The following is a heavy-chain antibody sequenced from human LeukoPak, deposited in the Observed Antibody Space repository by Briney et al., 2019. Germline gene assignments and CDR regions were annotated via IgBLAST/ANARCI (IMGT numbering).Heavy chain of an antibody. CDR3: ARLYRNWFDP. CDR1: GASISSSY. CDR2: IYYSGST. V-gene: IGHV4-59*01. J-gene: IGHJ5*02. Sequence: PSQTLSLTCTVAGASISSSYWSWIRHPPGKGLEWIGYIYYSGSTNYTPSLKSRVTISVDTSKNQFSLKLSSVTAADTAVYYCARLYRNWFDPWGQGTPVTVSS. D-gene: IGHD2-8*01.